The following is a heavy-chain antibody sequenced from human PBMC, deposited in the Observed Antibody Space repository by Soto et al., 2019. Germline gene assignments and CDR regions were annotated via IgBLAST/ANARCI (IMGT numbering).Heavy chain of an antibody. D-gene: IGHD6-19*01. CDR2: ISYDGSNK. J-gene: IGHJ6*02. CDR3: ARGSGEQWLVRLVHYYYYGMDV. Sequence: QVQLVESGGGVVQPRRSLRLCWAAAGFTFSSYAMHWVRQAPGKGLEWVAVISYDGSNKYYADSVKGRFTISRDNSKNTLYLQMNSLRAEDTAVYYCARGSGEQWLVRLVHYYYYGMDVWGQGPTLTVSS. CDR1: GFTFSSYA. V-gene: IGHV3-30-3*01.